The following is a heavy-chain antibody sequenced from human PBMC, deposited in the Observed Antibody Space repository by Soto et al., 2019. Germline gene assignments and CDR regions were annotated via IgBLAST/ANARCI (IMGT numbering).Heavy chain of an antibody. D-gene: IGHD2-2*01. Sequence: HPGGSLRLSCAASGFTFSSYAMHRVRQAPGKGLEWVAVISYDGSNKYYADSVKGRFTISRDNSKNTLYLQMNSLRAEDTAVYYCARVVEVVPAAISNYYYYYGMDVWGQGTTVTVSS. CDR1: GFTFSSYA. CDR2: ISYDGSNK. CDR3: ARVVEVVPAAISNYYYYYGMDV. V-gene: IGHV3-30-3*01. J-gene: IGHJ6*02.